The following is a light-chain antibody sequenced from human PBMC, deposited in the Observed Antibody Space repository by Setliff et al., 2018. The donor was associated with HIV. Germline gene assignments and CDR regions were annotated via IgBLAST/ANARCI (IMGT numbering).Light chain of an antibody. V-gene: IGLV7-46*01. CDR1: TGPVTGGHY. CDR3: LLAFPGSHWV. Sequence: QAVVTQEPSLTVSPGGTVTLTCAASTGPVTGGHYPYWFQQKPGHAPKTLIYDTHNKYSWTPARFAGPLGRVKAALTLSGAQTDEEAAYYCLLAFPGSHWVFGGGTKVTVL. J-gene: IGLJ3*02. CDR2: DTH.